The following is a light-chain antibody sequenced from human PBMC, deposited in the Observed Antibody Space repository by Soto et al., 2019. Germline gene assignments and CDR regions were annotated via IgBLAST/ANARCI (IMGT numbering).Light chain of an antibody. CDR1: SSDVGGYNY. CDR2: EVS. Sequence: QSALTQPPSASGSPGKSVTISCTGTSSDVGGYNYVSWYQQHPGKAPKLMIYEVSKRPSGVPGRFSGSKSGNTDSLTVSWLQAEYEADYYCSSYAGSNNLVFGGGTKLTVL. V-gene: IGLV2-8*01. CDR3: SSYAGSNNLV. J-gene: IGLJ2*01.